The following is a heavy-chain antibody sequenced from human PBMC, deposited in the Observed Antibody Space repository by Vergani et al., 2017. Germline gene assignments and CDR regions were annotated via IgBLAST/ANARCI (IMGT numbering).Heavy chain of an antibody. CDR1: GGSFSGYY. CDR3: ARGRFGSFYSSGWSYWYFDL. Sequence: QVQLQQWGAGLLKPSATLSLSCAVYGGSFSGYYWSWIRQPPGKGLEWIGEINHSGSTNYNPSLKSRVTISVDTSKNQFSLKLSSGTAADTAVYYCARGRFGSFYSSGWSYWYFDLWGRGTLVTVSS. D-gene: IGHD6-19*01. J-gene: IGHJ2*01. V-gene: IGHV4-34*01. CDR2: INHSGST.